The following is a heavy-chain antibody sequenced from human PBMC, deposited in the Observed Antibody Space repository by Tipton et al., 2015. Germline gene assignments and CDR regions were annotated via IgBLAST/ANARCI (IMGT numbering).Heavy chain of an antibody. V-gene: IGHV1-46*01. CDR1: GYTFTTYY. Sequence: QLVQSGSEVKKPGASVKVSCKASGYTFTTYYMHWVRQAPGQGLEWMGVINPSDGSTNYAQKFQGRVTISADKSISTAYLQWSSLKASDTAMYYCARQGGAFDIWGQGTMVTVSS. CDR3: ARQGGAFDI. J-gene: IGHJ3*02. CDR2: INPSDGST.